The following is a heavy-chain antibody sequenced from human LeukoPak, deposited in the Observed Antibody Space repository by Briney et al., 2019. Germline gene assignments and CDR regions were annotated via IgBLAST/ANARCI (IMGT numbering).Heavy chain of an antibody. V-gene: IGHV3-74*01. CDR3: ARRGDYGDY. J-gene: IGHJ4*02. CDR1: GFTFSSYW. CDR2: INSDGSTT. Sequence: GGSLRLSCAASGFTFSSYWMHWVRQAPGKGLVWVLRINSDGSTTTYADSVKGRFTISRDNAKNTLYLQMNSLRAEDTAVYYCARRGDYGDYLGQGTLVTVSS.